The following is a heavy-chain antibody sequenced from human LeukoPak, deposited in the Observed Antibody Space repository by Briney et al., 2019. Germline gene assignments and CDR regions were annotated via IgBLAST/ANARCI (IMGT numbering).Heavy chain of an antibody. D-gene: IGHD2-15*01. CDR2: ISGSGGST. V-gene: IGHV3-23*01. CDR3: AKVHLLPSYYYYGMAV. CDR1: GFTFSSYA. J-gene: IGHJ6*02. Sequence: GGSLRLSCAASGFTFSSYAMSWVRQAPGKGLEWVSAISGSGGSTYYADSVKGRFAISRDNSKNTLYLQMNSLRAEDTAVYYCAKVHLLPSYYYYGMAVWGQGTTVTVSS.